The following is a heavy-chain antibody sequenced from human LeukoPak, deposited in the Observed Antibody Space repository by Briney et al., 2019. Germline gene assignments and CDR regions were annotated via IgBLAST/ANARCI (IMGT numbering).Heavy chain of an antibody. CDR2: IRSKTHGGTT. CDR1: GFTFGNYA. D-gene: IGHD3-10*01. V-gene: IGHV3-49*04. CDR3: TRAPSLSWFDP. J-gene: IGHJ5*02. Sequence: GGSLRLSCTASGFTFGNYAMSWARQAPGKGLEWVGSIRSKTHGGTTEYAASVKGRFIISRDDSRSIAYLQMNSLKTEDTAVYYCTRAPSLSWFDPWGQGTLVTVSS.